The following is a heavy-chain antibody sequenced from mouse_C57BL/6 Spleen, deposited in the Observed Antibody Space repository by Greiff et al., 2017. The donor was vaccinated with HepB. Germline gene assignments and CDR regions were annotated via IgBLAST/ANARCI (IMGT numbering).Heavy chain of an antibody. CDR2: INPSNGGT. V-gene: IGHV1-53*01. J-gene: IGHJ4*01. CDR3: ARRGIYYDYDEGRDY. CDR1: GYTFTSYW. Sequence: VQLQQSGTELVKPGASVKLSCKASGYTFTSYWMHWVKQRPGQGLEWIGNINPSNGGTNYNEKFKSKATLTVDKSSSTAYMQLSSLTSEDSAVYYGARRGIYYDYDEGRDYWGQGTSVTVSS. D-gene: IGHD2-4*01.